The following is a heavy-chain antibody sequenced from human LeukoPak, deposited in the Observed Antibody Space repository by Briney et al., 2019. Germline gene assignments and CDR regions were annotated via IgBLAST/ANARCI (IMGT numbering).Heavy chain of an antibody. D-gene: IGHD3-22*01. CDR2: ISSSGGST. V-gene: IGHV3-23*01. CDR1: GFTFSSYA. J-gene: IGHJ4*02. CDR3: AKGYYYDISGYFIADY. Sequence: GGSLRLSCAASGFTFSSYAMSWVRQAPGKGLEWVSTISSSGGSTYYADSVKGRFTISRDNSKNTLYLQMNSLRAEDTAVYYCAKGYYYDISGYFIADYWGQGTLVTVSS.